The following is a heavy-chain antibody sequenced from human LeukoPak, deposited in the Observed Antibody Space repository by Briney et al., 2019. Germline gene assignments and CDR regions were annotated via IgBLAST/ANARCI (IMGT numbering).Heavy chain of an antibody. D-gene: IGHD3-10*01. CDR2: IRYDGSNK. Sequence: GGSLRLSCAASGFTFSSYGMHWVRQAPGKGLEWVAFIRYDGSNKYYADSVKGRFTISRDDSKNTLYLQMNSLRAEDTAVYYCAKDREFDYYGSVRGYYFDYWGQGTLVTVSS. CDR1: GFTFSSYG. V-gene: IGHV3-30*02. J-gene: IGHJ4*02. CDR3: AKDREFDYYGSVRGYYFDY.